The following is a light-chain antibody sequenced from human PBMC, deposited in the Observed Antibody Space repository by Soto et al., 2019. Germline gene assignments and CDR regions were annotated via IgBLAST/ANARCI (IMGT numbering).Light chain of an antibody. Sequence: QSALTQPPSASGSPGQSVAISCTGTSSDVGGYNYVSWFQQHPGKAPKLMIYEVTKRPSGVPGRFSGSMSGNTASLTVSGLQAEDEADYYCASYAGNNVIFGVGTKVTVL. V-gene: IGLV2-8*01. J-gene: IGLJ2*01. CDR2: EVT. CDR1: SSDVGGYNY. CDR3: ASYAGNNVI.